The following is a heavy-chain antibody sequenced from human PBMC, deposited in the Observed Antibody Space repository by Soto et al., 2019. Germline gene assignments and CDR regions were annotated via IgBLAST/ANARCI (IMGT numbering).Heavy chain of an antibody. CDR2: IYYSGST. CDR3: ASPYFSDAFDI. V-gene: IGHV4-39*01. D-gene: IGHD2-8*01. CDR1: GGSISSSSYY. J-gene: IGHJ3*02. Sequence: QLQLQESGPGLVKPSETLSLTCTVSGGSISSSSYYWGWIRQPPGKGLEWIGSIYYSGSTYYNPSLKSRVTISVDTSKNQFSLKLSSVTAADTAVYYCASPYFSDAFDIWGQGTMVTVSS.